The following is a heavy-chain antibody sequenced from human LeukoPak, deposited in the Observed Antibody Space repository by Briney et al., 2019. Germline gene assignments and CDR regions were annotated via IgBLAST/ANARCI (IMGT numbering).Heavy chain of an antibody. J-gene: IGHJ4*02. D-gene: IGHD4-17*01. Sequence: GGSLRLSCAASGFTFSSYGMHWVRQAPGKGLEWVAFIRYDGSNTYYADSVKGRFTISRDNSKNTLYLQMNSLRAEDTAVYYCAKGQRFYGEYYLDSWGQGTLVTVSS. CDR2: IRYDGSNT. CDR3: AKGQRFYGEYYLDS. CDR1: GFTFSSYG. V-gene: IGHV3-30*02.